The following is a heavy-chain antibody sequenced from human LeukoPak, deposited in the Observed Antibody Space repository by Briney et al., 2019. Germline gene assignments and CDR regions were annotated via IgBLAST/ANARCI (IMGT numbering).Heavy chain of an antibody. D-gene: IGHD3-9*01. J-gene: IGHJ4*02. V-gene: IGHV4-59*01. Sequence: PSETLSLTCTVSGGSISSYYWSWIRQPPGKGLEWIGYIYYSGSTNYNPSLKSRVTISVDTSKNQFSLKLSSVTAADTAVYYCARTAGQLRYFDWPPHYYFDYWGQGTLVTVSS. CDR1: GGSISSYY. CDR2: IYYSGST. CDR3: ARTAGQLRYFDWPPHYYFDY.